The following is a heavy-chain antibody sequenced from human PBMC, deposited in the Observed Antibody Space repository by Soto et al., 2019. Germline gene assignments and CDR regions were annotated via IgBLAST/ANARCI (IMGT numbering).Heavy chain of an antibody. Sequence: SVKVSCKASGGTFSSYAISWVRQAPGQGLERMGGIIPIFGTANYAQKFQRRVTITADESTSTAYMALSSLRSEDTAVHYCARDRGSSGYGYYGMDVWGQGSTVTVSS. CDR3: ARDRGSSGYGYYGMDV. CDR1: GGTFSSYA. D-gene: IGHD5-12*01. V-gene: IGHV1-69*13. CDR2: IIPIFGTA. J-gene: IGHJ6*02.